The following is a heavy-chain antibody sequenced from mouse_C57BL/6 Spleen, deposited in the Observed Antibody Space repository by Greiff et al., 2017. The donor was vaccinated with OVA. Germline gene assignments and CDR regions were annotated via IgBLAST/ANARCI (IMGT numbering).Heavy chain of an antibody. CDR2: IDPETGGT. Sequence: VQLQQPGAELVRPGASVTLSCKASGYTFTDYEMHWVKQTPVHGLEWIGAIDPETGGTAYNQKFKGKAILTADKSSSTAYMELRSLTSEDSAVYYCTRWAFAYWGQGTLVTVSA. J-gene: IGHJ3*01. V-gene: IGHV1-15*01. CDR1: GYTFTDYE. CDR3: TRWAFAY.